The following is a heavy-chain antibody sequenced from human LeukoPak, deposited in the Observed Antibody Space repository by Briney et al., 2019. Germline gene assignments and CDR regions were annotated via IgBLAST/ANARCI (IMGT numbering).Heavy chain of an antibody. J-gene: IGHJ4*02. D-gene: IGHD2-2*01. V-gene: IGHV4-34*01. CDR2: INHSGST. Sequence: SETLSLTCAVYGGSFSGYYWSWIRQPPGKGLEWIGEINHSGSTNYNPSLKSRVTISVDTSKNQFSLKLSSVTAADTAVYYCAREVDSTPSGYFDYWGQGTLVTVSS. CDR3: AREVDSTPSGYFDY. CDR1: GGSFSGYY.